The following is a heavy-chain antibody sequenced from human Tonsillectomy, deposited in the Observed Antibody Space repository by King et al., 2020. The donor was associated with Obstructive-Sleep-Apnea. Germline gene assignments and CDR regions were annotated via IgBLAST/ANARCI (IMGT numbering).Heavy chain of an antibody. Sequence: VQLVESGGGLVQPGRSLRLSCAASGFTFDDYAMHWVRQAPGKGLEWVSGISWNSGRIGYADSVKGRFTISRDNAKNFLFLQMNSLRTEDTALYYCAKDLSSGWYGPVDYWGQGTLVTVSS. J-gene: IGHJ4*02. D-gene: IGHD6-19*01. CDR1: GFTFDDYA. V-gene: IGHV3-9*01. CDR2: ISWNSGRI. CDR3: AKDLSSGWYGPVDY.